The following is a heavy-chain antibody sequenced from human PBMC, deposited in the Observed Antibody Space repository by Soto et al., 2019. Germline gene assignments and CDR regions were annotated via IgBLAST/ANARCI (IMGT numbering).Heavy chain of an antibody. D-gene: IGHD5-18*01. V-gene: IGHV4-34*01. CDR1: GGSFSGYY. Sequence: PSETLSLTCAVYGGSFSGYYWSWIRQPPGKGLEWIGEINHSGSTNYNPSLKSRVTISVDTSKNQFSLKLSSVTAADTAVYYCARGLKRGGYSYGPRECYFDYWGQGTLVTVSS. CDR2: INHSGST. J-gene: IGHJ4*02. CDR3: ARGLKRGGYSYGPRECYFDY.